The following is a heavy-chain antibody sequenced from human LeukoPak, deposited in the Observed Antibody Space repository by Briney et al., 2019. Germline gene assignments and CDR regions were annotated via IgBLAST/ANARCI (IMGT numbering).Heavy chain of an antibody. J-gene: IGHJ3*01. CDR1: GGSFSGYY. CDR2: INHSGST. Sequence: SETLSLTCAVYGGSFSGYYWSWIRQPPGKGLEWIGEINHSGSTNYNPSLKSRVTISVDTSKNQFSLKLSSVTAADTAVYYCVRGYDSSGYYINDAFDVWGQGTMVTVSS. V-gene: IGHV4-34*01. CDR3: VRGYDSSGYYINDAFDV. D-gene: IGHD3-22*01.